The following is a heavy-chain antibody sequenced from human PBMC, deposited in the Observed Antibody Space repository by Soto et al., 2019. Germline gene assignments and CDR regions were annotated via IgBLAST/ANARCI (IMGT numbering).Heavy chain of an antibody. J-gene: IGHJ4*02. CDR2: MIPMFGTA. CDR1: GGTFSTYA. V-gene: IGHV1-69*12. CDR3: ASGIQLWLRRINNGYSG. Sequence: QVQLVQSGAEVKKPESSVKVSCKAPGGTFSTYAVSWVRQAPGQGLEWMGGMIPMFGTANYAQRFQDRGTITADESTNTVHMELSSLRSEDTAVYFCASGIQLWLRRINNGYSGWGQGTLVTVSS. D-gene: IGHD5-18*01.